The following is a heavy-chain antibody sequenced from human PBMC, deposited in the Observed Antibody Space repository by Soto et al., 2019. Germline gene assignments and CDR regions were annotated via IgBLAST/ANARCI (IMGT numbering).Heavy chain of an antibody. V-gene: IGHV3-15*07. J-gene: IGHJ6*02. CDR2: IKSKTDGGTT. CDR1: GFTFSNAW. Sequence: PGGSLRLSCAASGFTFSNAWMNWVRQAPGKGLEWVGRIKSKTDGGTTDYAAPVKGRFTISRDDSKNTLYLQMNSLKTEDTAVYYCTTDFGVVIGAPYYYGMDVWGQGATVTVSS. CDR3: TTDFGVVIGAPYYYGMDV. D-gene: IGHD3-3*01.